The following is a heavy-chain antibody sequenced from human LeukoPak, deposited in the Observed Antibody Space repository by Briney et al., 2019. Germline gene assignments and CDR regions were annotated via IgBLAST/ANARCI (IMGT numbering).Heavy chain of an antibody. J-gene: IGHJ6*02. CDR3: ARDLAPHLPLYGMDV. V-gene: IGHV3-30-3*01. D-gene: IGHD5-12*01. CDR1: GFTFSSYA. CDR2: ISYDGSNK. Sequence: GGSLRLSCADSGFTFSSYAMHWVRQAPGKGLEWVAVISYDGSNKYYADSVKGRFTTSRDNSKNTLYLQMNSLRAEDTAVYYCARDLAPHLPLYGMDVWGQGTTVTVSS.